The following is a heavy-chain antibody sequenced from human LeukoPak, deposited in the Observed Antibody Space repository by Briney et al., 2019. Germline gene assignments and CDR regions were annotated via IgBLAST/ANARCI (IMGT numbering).Heavy chain of an antibody. V-gene: IGHV3-48*03. J-gene: IGHJ4*02. D-gene: IGHD4-17*01. Sequence: PGGSLRLSCAASGFTFSSYEMNWVRQAPGKGLGWVSYISSSGSTIYYADSVKGRFTISRDNAKNSLYLQMNSLRAEDTAVYYCARARTTVTTFDYWGQGTLVTVSS. CDR3: ARARTTVTTFDY. CDR1: GFTFSSYE. CDR2: ISSSGSTI.